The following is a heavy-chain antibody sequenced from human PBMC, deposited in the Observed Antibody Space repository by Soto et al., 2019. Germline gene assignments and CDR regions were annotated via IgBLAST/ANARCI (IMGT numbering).Heavy chain of an antibody. V-gene: IGHV4-39*01. D-gene: IGHD1-1*01. Sequence: SETLSLTCTVSGGSISSSSYYWGWIRQPPGKGLEWIGSIYYSGSTYYNPSLKSRVTISVDTSKNQFSLKLSSVTAADTAVYYCARSPGGWNYYYYYGMDVWGQGTTVTVSS. CDR1: GGSISSSSYY. CDR3: ARSPGGWNYYYYYGMDV. J-gene: IGHJ6*02. CDR2: IYYSGST.